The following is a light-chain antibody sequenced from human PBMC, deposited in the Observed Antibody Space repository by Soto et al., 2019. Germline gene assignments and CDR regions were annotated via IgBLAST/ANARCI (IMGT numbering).Light chain of an antibody. V-gene: IGKV3-15*01. CDR3: QQYYKWPLT. CDR1: QRVSST. Sequence: EIVMTQSPATLSVSPGERATLSCRASQRVSSTLAWYQQKPGQAPRLLIYGASTRATGVPVRLSGSGSGTEFTLTISSLQSEDFAVYYCQQYYKWPLTFGQGTRLEIK. CDR2: GAS. J-gene: IGKJ5*01.